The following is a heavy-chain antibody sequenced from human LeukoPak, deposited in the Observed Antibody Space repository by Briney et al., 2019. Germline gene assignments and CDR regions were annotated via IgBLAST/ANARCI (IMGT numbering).Heavy chain of an antibody. CDR1: GFTFSISS. CDR2: IRGSSTI. CDR3: ARDYGYAFDI. D-gene: IGHD5-18*01. J-gene: IGHJ3*02. V-gene: IGHV3-48*02. Sequence: PGGSLRLSCAASGFTFSISSMNWVRQAPGKGLEWISYIRGSSTIYYADSVKGRFTISRDNAKNSLYLQMSSLRDADTAVYYCARDYGYAFDIWGQGTMVTVSS.